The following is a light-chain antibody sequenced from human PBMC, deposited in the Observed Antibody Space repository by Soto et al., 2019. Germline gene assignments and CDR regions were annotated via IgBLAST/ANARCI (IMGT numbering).Light chain of an antibody. CDR1: SSDVGGYNY. Sequence: QSALTQPASVSGSPGQSITISCTGTSSDVGGYNYVSWYQQHPGKAPKLMIYEVSNRPSGVSNHFSGSKSGNTASLTISGLQAEDDADYYCSSYTSSSTRVFGGGTKLTVL. CDR2: EVS. J-gene: IGLJ3*02. V-gene: IGLV2-14*01. CDR3: SSYTSSSTRV.